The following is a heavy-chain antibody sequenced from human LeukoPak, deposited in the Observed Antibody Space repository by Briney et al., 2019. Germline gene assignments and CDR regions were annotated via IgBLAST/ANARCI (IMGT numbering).Heavy chain of an antibody. D-gene: IGHD6-19*01. V-gene: IGHV4-38-2*02. CDR2: IYYSGST. CDR3: ARSRPSSGWYAHDY. Sequence: SETLSLTCTVSGFSITNGYYWGWIRQPPGKGLEWIGSIYYSGSTYYNPSLKSRVTISVDTSKNQFSLKLSSVTAADTAVYYCARSRPSSGWYAHDYWGQGTLVTVSS. CDR1: GFSITNGYY. J-gene: IGHJ4*02.